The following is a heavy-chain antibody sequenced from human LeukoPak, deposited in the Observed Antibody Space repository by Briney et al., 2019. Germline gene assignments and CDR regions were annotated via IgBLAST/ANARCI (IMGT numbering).Heavy chain of an antibody. V-gene: IGHV3-48*03. Sequence: GGSLRLSCVVSGFTFSSYEMNWVRQAPGKGLEWVSYISSSGSTIYYADSVKGRFTISRGNAKNSLYLQMNSLRAEDTAVYYCARKGAVTAGYRGQGTLVTVSS. CDR2: ISSSGSTI. D-gene: IGHD4-11*01. CDR3: ARKGAVTAGY. J-gene: IGHJ4*02. CDR1: GFTFSSYE.